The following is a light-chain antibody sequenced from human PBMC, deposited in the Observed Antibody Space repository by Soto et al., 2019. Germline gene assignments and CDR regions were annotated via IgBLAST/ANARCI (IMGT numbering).Light chain of an antibody. CDR2: DVS. CDR1: SSDVGGYNY. V-gene: IGLV2-14*01. CDR3: SSYTSSSTYV. J-gene: IGLJ1*01. Sequence: QSALTQPASVSGSPGQSITISCTGTSSDVGGYNYVSWCQQHPGKAPKLMIYDVSNRPSGVSNRFSGSKSGNTASLTISGLQAEDEADYYCSSYTSSSTYVFGNGTKVTVL.